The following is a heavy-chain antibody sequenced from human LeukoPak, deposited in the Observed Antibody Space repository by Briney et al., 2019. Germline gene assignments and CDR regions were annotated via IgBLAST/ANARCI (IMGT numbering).Heavy chain of an antibody. CDR2: IYSGGST. CDR1: GFTVSGNY. CDR3: ARGAINYDSSGYYYVY. V-gene: IGHV3-66*01. Sequence: GGSLRLSCAASGFTVSGNYMSWVRQAPGKGLEWVSVIYSGGSTYYADSVKGRFTISRDNSKNTLYLQMDSLRAEDTAVYYCARGAINYDSSGYYYVYWGQGTLVTVSS. J-gene: IGHJ4*02. D-gene: IGHD3-22*01.